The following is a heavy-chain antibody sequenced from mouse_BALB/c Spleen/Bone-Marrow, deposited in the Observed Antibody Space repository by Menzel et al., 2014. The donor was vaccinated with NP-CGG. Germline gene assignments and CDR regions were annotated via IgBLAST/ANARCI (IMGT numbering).Heavy chain of an antibody. J-gene: IGHJ2*01. CDR3: ARGGYYGSSYFDY. V-gene: IGHV3-6*01. Sequence: QQSGPGLVKPSQSLSLTCSVTGYSITRGYYWNWIRQFPGNKLEWMGYISYDGTNDYNPSLKNRISITRDTSKNQFFLQLNSVTTEDTATYYCARGGYYGSSYFDYWGQGTTLTVSS. CDR1: GYSITRGYY. D-gene: IGHD1-1*01. CDR2: ISYDGTN.